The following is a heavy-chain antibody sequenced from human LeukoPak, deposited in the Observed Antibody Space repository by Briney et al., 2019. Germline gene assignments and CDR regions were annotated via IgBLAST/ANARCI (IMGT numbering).Heavy chain of an antibody. Sequence: SETLSLTCAVYGGSFSGYYWSWIRQPPGKGLGWIGEINHSGSTNYNPSLKSRVTMSADTSKNQFSLKLSSVTAADTAVYYCAREGNYYGSGSYYLDAFDIWGQGTMVTVSS. CDR2: INHSGST. CDR3: AREGNYYGSGSYYLDAFDI. V-gene: IGHV4-34*01. D-gene: IGHD3-10*01. CDR1: GGSFSGYY. J-gene: IGHJ3*02.